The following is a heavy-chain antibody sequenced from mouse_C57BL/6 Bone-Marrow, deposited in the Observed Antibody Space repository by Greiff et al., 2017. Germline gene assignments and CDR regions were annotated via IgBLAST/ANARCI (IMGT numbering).Heavy chain of an antibody. CDR2: INPNNGGT. D-gene: IGHD1-1*01. CDR1: GYTFTDYY. CDR3: APIYYYGSRYFDV. J-gene: IGHJ1*03. V-gene: IGHV1-26*01. Sequence: VQLQQSGPELVKPGASVKIPCKASGYTFTDYYMNWVKQSHGKSLEWIGDINPNNGGTSYNQKFKGKATLTVDKSSSTAYMELRSLTSEDSAVYYCAPIYYYGSRYFDVWGTGTTVTVSS.